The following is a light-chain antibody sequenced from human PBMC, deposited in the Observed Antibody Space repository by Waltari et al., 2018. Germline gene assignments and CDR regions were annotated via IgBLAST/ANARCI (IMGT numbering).Light chain of an antibody. CDR3: QQYNNRPPT. CDR2: GAS. CDR1: QSVSSN. V-gene: IGKV3-15*01. J-gene: IGKJ4*01. Sequence: EIVMTQSLATLSVSPGERATLSCRASQSVSSNLAWYQQKPGQAPRLLIYGASTRATGIPARFSGSGSGTEFTLTISSLQSEDFAVYYCQQYNNRPPTFGGGTKVEIK.